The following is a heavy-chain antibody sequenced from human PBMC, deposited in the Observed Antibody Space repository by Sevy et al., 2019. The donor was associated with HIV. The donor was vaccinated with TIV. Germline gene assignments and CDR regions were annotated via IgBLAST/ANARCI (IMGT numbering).Heavy chain of an antibody. V-gene: IGHV1-24*01. D-gene: IGHD3-22*01. CDR1: GYTLTELS. CDR2: FDPEDDET. J-gene: IGHJ4*02. CDR3: ATTKDYYENSGDPFDH. Sequence: ASVKVSCKVSGYTLTELSMHWVRQVPGKGLEWMGSFDPEDDETIYAQKFQGRVTMTEDTSTDTAYMELSSLRSEDTAVYYCATTKDYYENSGDPFDHWGQGTLVTVSS.